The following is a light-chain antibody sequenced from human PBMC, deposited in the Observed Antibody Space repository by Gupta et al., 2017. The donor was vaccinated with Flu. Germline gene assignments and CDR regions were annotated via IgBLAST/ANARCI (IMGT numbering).Light chain of an antibody. CDR3: QHSNSFPPV. J-gene: IGKJ3*01. CDR1: QGISNW. Sequence: DIQMTQSPSSVSASVGDRVTITCRASQGISNWLAWYQQKPGEAPRLLIYAASSLQSGVPSRFSGSGSGTDFTLGISSLQPEDFATYYCQHSNSFPPVFGPGTNVDIK. CDR2: AAS. V-gene: IGKV1-12*01.